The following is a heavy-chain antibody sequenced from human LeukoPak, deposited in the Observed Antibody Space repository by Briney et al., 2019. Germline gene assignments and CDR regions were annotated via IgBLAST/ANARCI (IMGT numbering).Heavy chain of an antibody. D-gene: IGHD3-9*01. CDR1: GFTFNTYW. V-gene: IGHV3-74*03. CDR2: VNREGTTT. CDR3: ARDLDWILFDY. Sequence: GGSLRLSCAASGFTFNTYWMHWIRQAPGKGLVWVARVNREGTTTTYADSVKGRFTISRDNAKNTLYLQMNNLRAEDTAVYYCARDLDWILFDYWGQGTLVTVSS. J-gene: IGHJ4*02.